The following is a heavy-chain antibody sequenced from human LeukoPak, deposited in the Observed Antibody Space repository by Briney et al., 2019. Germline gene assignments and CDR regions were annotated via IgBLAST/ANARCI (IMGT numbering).Heavy chain of an antibody. CDR2: IIPIFGTA. CDR1: GGTFSSYA. CDR3: VRDEGFRGLDY. V-gene: IGHV1-69*13. J-gene: IGHJ4*02. Sequence: GAPVKASCKASGGTFSSYAISWVRQAPGQGLEWMGGIIPIFGTANYAQKFQGRVTITADESTSTAYMELSSLRSEDTAVYYCVRDEGFRGLDYWGQGTMVTVSS.